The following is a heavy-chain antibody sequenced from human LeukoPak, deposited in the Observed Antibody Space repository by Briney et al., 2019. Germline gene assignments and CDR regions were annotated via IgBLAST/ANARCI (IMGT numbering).Heavy chain of an antibody. D-gene: IGHD2-2*01. CDR2: ISGSGGST. Sequence: GGSLRLSCAASGFTFSSYAMSWVRQAPGKGLEWVLAISGSGGSTYYADSVKGRFTISRDNSKNTLYLQMNSLRAEDTAVYYCAKAPCSSTSCLDFDYWGQGTLVTVSS. CDR3: AKAPCSSTSCLDFDY. V-gene: IGHV3-23*01. J-gene: IGHJ4*02. CDR1: GFTFSSYA.